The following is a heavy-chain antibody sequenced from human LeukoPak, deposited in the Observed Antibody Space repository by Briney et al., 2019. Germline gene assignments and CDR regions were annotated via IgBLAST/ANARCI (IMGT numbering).Heavy chain of an antibody. CDR1: GGSFSGYY. Sequence: SETLSLTCAVCGGSFSGYYWSWIRQPPGKGLEWIGEINHSGSTNYNPSLKSRVTISVDTSKNQFSLKLSSVTAADTAVYYCARTNKHGGYCSSTSCYGRYYYYGMDVWGQGTTVTVSS. D-gene: IGHD2-2*01. CDR3: ARTNKHGGYCSSTSCYGRYYYYGMDV. CDR2: INHSGST. V-gene: IGHV4-34*01. J-gene: IGHJ6*02.